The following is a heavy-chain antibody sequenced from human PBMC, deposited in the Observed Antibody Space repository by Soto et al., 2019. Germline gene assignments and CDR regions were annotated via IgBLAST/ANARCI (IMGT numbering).Heavy chain of an antibody. CDR2: IYSGGST. CDR1: GFTVSSNY. J-gene: IGHJ3*02. D-gene: IGHD7-27*01. V-gene: IGHV3-53*01. Sequence: GGSLRLSCAASGFTVSSNYMSWVRPAPGKGLEWVSVIYSGGSTYYADSVKGRFTISRDNSKNTLYLQMNSLRAEDTAVYYCARGRNWDDAFDIWGQGTMVTVSS. CDR3: ARGRNWDDAFDI.